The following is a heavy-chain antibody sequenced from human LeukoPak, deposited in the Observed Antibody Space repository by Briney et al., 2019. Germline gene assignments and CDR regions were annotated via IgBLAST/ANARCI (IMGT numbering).Heavy chain of an antibody. CDR2: ISAYNGNT. V-gene: IGHV1-18*01. CDR3: ARVRQRGGSGYAPYYYYYYMDV. J-gene: IGHJ6*03. Sequence: ASVKVSCKASGYTFTSYGISWVRQAPGQGLEWMGWISAYNGNTNYAQKLQGRVTMTTDTSTSTAYMELRSLRSDDTAVYYCARVRQRGGSGYAPYYYYYYMDVWGKGTTVTVSS. D-gene: IGHD5-12*01. CDR1: GYTFTSYG.